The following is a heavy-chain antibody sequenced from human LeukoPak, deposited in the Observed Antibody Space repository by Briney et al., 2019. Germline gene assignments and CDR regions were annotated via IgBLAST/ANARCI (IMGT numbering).Heavy chain of an antibody. V-gene: IGHV3-23*01. J-gene: IGHJ4*02. CDR2: ISGSGGST. D-gene: IGHD3-3*01. CDR3: AKDRYYDFWSGYGDDFDY. Sequence: GGSLRLSCAASGVTFSSYAMSWVRQAPGKGLEWVSAISGSGGSTYYADSVKGRFTISRDNSENTLYLQMNSLRAEDTAVYYCAKDRYYDFWSGYGDDFDYWGQGTLVTVSS. CDR1: GVTFSSYA.